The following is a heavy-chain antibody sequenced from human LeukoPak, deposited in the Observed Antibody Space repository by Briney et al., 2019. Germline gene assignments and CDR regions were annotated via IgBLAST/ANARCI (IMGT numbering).Heavy chain of an antibody. Sequence: GASVKVSCKASGYTFTTYDITWVRQAAGQGLEWMGWMNPDSSNTGYAQKFKGRVTMTRDTSISTAYMELNSLIVEDTAVYYCASRRGDYLPRFWYFDLWGRGTLVTVSS. V-gene: IGHV1-8*01. CDR2: MNPDSSNT. CDR3: ASRRGDYLPRFWYFDL. J-gene: IGHJ2*01. D-gene: IGHD3-16*01. CDR1: GYTFTTYD.